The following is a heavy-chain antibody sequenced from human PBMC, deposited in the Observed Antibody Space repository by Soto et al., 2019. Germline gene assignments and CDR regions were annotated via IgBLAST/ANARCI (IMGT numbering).Heavy chain of an antibody. CDR1: GFSLGRYA. CDR3: AKDYCYDSTGLFFDS. D-gene: IGHD3-22*01. CDR2: ISASGSSV. V-gene: IGHV3-23*01. Sequence: VQLLESGGALVQPGGSLRLSCEASGFSLGRYAMSWVRQAPGKGLEWISVISASGSSVSYADSVKGRFTISKDNSENTLFLQVNSLRVEDTAVYYCAKDYCYDSTGLFFDSWGQGTLVTVSS. J-gene: IGHJ4*02.